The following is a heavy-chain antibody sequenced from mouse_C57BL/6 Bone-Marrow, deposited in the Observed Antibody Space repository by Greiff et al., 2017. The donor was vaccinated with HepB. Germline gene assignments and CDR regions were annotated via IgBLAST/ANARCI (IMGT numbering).Heavy chain of an antibody. CDR3: ARLGYYGSSFWFAY. CDR1: GFTFSDYY. Sequence: EVHLVESGGGLVQPGGSLKLSCAASGFTFSDYYMYWVRQTPEKRLEWVAYISNGGGSTYYPDTVKGRFTISRDNAKNTLYLQMSRLKAEDTAMYYCARLGYYGSSFWFAYWGQGTLVTVSA. CDR2: ISNGGGST. D-gene: IGHD1-1*01. J-gene: IGHJ3*01. V-gene: IGHV5-12*01.